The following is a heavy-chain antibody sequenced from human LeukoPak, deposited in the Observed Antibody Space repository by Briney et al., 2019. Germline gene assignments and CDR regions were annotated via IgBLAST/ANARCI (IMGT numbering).Heavy chain of an antibody. V-gene: IGHV3-9*01. CDR1: GFTFDDYA. Sequence: PGGSLRLSCAASGFTFDDYAMHWVRQAPGKGLEWVSGISWNSGSIGYADSVKGRFTISRDNAKNSLYLQMNSLSAEDTALYYCAKDPVWEPGRCDYWGQGTLVSVSS. D-gene: IGHD1-26*01. J-gene: IGHJ4*02. CDR2: ISWNSGSI. CDR3: AKDPVWEPGRCDY.